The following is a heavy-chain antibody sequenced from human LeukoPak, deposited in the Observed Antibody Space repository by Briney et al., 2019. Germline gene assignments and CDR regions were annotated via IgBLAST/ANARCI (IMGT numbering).Heavy chain of an antibody. V-gene: IGHV3-74*01. J-gene: IGHJ3*01. D-gene: IGHD2-15*01. CDR2: IKDDGYST. Sequence: PGGSLRLSCVASGFTFSSYWMNWVRQTPGKGLVWVSRIKDDGYSTTYADSVKGRFTISRDNAKNTLHLQMNSLRAEDTAVYYCAREWFGYCTDGNCYGAFDFWGQGTMVTVSS. CDR3: AREWFGYCTDGNCYGAFDF. CDR1: GFTFSSYW.